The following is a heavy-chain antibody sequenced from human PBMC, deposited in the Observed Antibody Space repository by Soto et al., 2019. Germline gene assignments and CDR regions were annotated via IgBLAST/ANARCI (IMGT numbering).Heavy chain of an antibody. CDR3: AKEWKQLDWAYYYYGMDV. Sequence: PGGSLRLSCAASGFTFSSYGMHWVRQAPGKGLEWVAVISYDGSNKYYADSVKGRFTITRDNSKNTLYLQMNSLRAEDTAVYYCAKEWKQLDWAYYYYGMDVWRQRTTVTVSS. V-gene: IGHV3-30*18. D-gene: IGHD6-13*01. J-gene: IGHJ6*02. CDR2: ISYDGSNK. CDR1: GFTFSSYG.